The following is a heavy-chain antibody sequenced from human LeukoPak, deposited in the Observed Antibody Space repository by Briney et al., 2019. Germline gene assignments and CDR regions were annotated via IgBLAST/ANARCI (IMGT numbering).Heavy chain of an antibody. Sequence: GGSLRLSCAASGFTFSRYWMSWVRQARGKGLEWVADIKQDGSEKYYVDSVKGRFTISRDNAKNSLYLQMNSLRAEDTAVYYCARSAGSSSWYEGYCLEGWGQGAQVTVSS. J-gene: IGHJ1*01. V-gene: IGHV3-7*01. CDR1: GFTFSRYW. D-gene: IGHD6-13*01. CDR3: ARSAGSSSWYEGYCLEG. CDR2: IKQDGSEK.